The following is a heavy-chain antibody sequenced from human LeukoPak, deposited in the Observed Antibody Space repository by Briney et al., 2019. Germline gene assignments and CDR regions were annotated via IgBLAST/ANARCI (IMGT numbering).Heavy chain of an antibody. J-gene: IGHJ4*02. Sequence: PGGSLRLSCAASGFTFSSPGMSWVRQAPGKGLEWVSAISGSGGSTYYADSVKGRFTISRDNSKNTLYLQMNSLRAEDTAVYYCAKDSGVWFGELLPPHFDYWGQGTLVTVSS. CDR3: AKDSGVWFGELLPPHFDY. CDR1: GFTFSSPG. D-gene: IGHD3-10*01. CDR2: ISGSGGST. V-gene: IGHV3-23*01.